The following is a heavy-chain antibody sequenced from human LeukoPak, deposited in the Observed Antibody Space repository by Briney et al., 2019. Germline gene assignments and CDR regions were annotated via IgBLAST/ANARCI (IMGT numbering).Heavy chain of an antibody. CDR2: IYPGDSDT. CDR1: GYSFTNYW. CDR3: AKTKTRYCSSTSCFPNYYYMDV. Sequence: AGESLKISCKGSGYSFTNYWIGWVRQMPGKGLEWMGIIYPGDSDTRYSPSFQGQVTISADKSISTAYLQRSSLKASDTAMYYCAKTKTRYCSSTSCFPNYYYMDVWGKGTTVTVSS. J-gene: IGHJ6*03. V-gene: IGHV5-51*01. D-gene: IGHD2-2*01.